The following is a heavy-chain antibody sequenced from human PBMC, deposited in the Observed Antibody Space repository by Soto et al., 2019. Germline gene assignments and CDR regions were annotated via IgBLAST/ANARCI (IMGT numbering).Heavy chain of an antibody. D-gene: IGHD6-6*01. J-gene: IGHJ3*02. CDR3: ARGEGMAARYDAYDI. Sequence: ASVKVSCKASGYTFTKYDVTWVRQAPGQGLEWMGWISTSTGNTNYAQKLQGRVTMTTDTSASTAYMELRSLRSDDTAVYYCARGEGMAARYDAYDIWGQGTTVTVSS. CDR2: ISTSTGNT. CDR1: GYTFTKYD. V-gene: IGHV1-18*04.